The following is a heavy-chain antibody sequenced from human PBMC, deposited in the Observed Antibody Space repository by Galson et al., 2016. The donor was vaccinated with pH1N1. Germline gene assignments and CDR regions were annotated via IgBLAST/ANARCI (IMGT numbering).Heavy chain of an antibody. J-gene: IGHJ4*02. Sequence: SVKVSCKASGGTFSFYAISWVRQAPGQGLEWMGRIIPIFGTTNYAQKFQGRVTIITDESTRTAYLELSSLTSEDTAVYYCARGEQYSSGLVTDNWGQGTLVTVAS. CDR2: IIPIFGTT. CDR3: ARGEQYSSGLVTDN. D-gene: IGHD6-19*01. CDR1: GGTFSFYA. V-gene: IGHV1-69*05.